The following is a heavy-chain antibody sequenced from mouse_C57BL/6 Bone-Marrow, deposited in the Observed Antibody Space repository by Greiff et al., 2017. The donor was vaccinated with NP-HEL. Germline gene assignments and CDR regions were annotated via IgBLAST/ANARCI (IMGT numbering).Heavy chain of an antibody. CDR3: ARSRLLKAMDY. J-gene: IGHJ4*01. Sequence: VQLQQSGAELVRPGTSVKVSCKASGYAFTNYLIEWVKQRPGQGLEWIGVINPGSGGTNYNEKFKGKATLTADKSSSTAYMQLSSLTSEDSAVYFCARSRLLKAMDYWGQGTSVTVSS. CDR1: GYAFTNYL. D-gene: IGHD1-1*01. CDR2: INPGSGGT. V-gene: IGHV1-54*01.